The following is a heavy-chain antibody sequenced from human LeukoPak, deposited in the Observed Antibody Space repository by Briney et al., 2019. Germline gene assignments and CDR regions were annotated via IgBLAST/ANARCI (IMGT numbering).Heavy chain of an antibody. D-gene: IGHD3-3*01. V-gene: IGHV3-30*02. CDR2: IRYDGSNK. Sequence: GGSLRLSCAASGFTFSSYGMHWVRQAPGKGLEWVAFIRYDGSNKYYADPVKGRFTISRDNSKNTLYLQMNSLRAEDTAVYYCAKDAHDTPSYYDFWSGYYNWFDPWGEGALVTVSS. J-gene: IGHJ5*02. CDR3: AKDAHDTPSYYDFWSGYYNWFDP. CDR1: GFTFSSYG.